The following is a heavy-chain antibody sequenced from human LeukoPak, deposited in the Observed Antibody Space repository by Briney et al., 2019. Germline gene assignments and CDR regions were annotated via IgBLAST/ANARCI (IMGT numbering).Heavy chain of an antibody. CDR1: GFTFDDYA. D-gene: IGHD3-3*01. J-gene: IGHJ4*02. Sequence: GRSLTLSCAASGFTFDDYAMHWVRQAPGKGLEWVSGISWNSGSIGYADSVKGRFTISRDNAKNSLYLQMNSLRAEDTALYYCAKGFLEWLLPPDYWGQGTLVTVSS. CDR2: ISWNSGSI. V-gene: IGHV3-9*01. CDR3: AKGFLEWLLPPDY.